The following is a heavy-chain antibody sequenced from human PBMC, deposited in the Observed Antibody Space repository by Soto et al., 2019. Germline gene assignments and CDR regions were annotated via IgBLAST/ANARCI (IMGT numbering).Heavy chain of an antibody. V-gene: IGHV3-23*01. Sequence: GSLRLSCAASGFPFSSYAMSWVRQAPGKGLEWVSGISGSGGITYYADSVKGRFTISRDNSKNTLYLQMNSLRADDTAVYFCAKSLSASPNYFFDSWGQGTMVTVYS. D-gene: IGHD1-1*01. CDR3: AKSLSASPNYFFDS. CDR1: GFPFSSYA. CDR2: ISGSGGIT. J-gene: IGHJ4*02.